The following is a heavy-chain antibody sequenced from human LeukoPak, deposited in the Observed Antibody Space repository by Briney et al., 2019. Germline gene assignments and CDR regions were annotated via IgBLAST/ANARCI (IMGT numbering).Heavy chain of an antibody. J-gene: IGHJ4*02. CDR1: GFTFSSYS. D-gene: IGHD3-10*01. CDR3: ARYGGSVHTFDC. Sequence: GGSLRLSCAASGFTFSSYSMNWVRQAPGKGLEWVSSISSSSSYIYYADSVKGRFTISRDNAKNSLYLQMNSLRAEDTAVYYCARYGGSVHTFDCWGQGVLVTVSS. V-gene: IGHV3-21*01. CDR2: ISSSSSYI.